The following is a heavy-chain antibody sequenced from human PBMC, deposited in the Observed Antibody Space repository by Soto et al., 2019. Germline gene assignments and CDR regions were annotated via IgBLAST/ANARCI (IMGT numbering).Heavy chain of an antibody. Sequence: ASVKVSCKASGYTFTSYGISWGRQAPGQGLEWMGWISSFNGNTNYAQKVQGRVTLTTDTSTSTTYMELRSLRSDDTAVYYCARGPRYCSTTTCFSGVTWFDPWGQGTLVTVSS. CDR1: GYTFTSYG. V-gene: IGHV1-18*04. CDR3: ARGPRYCSTTTCFSGVTWFDP. CDR2: ISSFNGNT. J-gene: IGHJ5*02. D-gene: IGHD2-2*01.